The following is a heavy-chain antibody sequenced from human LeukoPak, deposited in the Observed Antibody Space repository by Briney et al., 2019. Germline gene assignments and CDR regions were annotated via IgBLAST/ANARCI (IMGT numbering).Heavy chain of an antibody. D-gene: IGHD2-2*01. V-gene: IGHV1-69*04. CDR2: IIPILGIA. J-gene: IGHJ4*02. CDR1: GGTFSSYA. CDR3: ASLCSSTSRNVFDY. Sequence: SVKVSCKASGGTFSSYAISWVRQAPGHGLEWMGRIIPILGIANYAQKFQGRVTITADKSTSTAYRELSSLRSEDTIVYYCASLCSSTSRNVFDYWGQGTLVTVSS.